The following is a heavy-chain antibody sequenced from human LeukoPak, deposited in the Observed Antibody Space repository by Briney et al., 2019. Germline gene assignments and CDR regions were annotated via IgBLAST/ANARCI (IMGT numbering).Heavy chain of an antibody. V-gene: IGHV3-30*04. CDR3: ARASSGWYPFDY. Sequence: PGGSLRLPCAASGFTFSSYAMHWVRQAPGKGLEWVAVISYDGSNKYYADSVKGRFTISRDNSKNTLYLQMNSLRAEDTAVYYCARASSGWYPFDYWGQGTLVTVSS. J-gene: IGHJ4*02. CDR2: ISYDGSNK. CDR1: GFTFSSYA. D-gene: IGHD6-19*01.